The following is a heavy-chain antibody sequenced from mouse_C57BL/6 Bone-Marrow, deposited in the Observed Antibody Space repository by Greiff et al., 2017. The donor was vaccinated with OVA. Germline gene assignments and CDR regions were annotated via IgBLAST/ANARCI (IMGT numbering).Heavy chain of an antibody. CDR3: ARQRGGFAY. Sequence: DVMLVESGGDLVKPGGSLKLSCAASGFTFSSYGMSWVRQTPGKRLEWVATISSGGSYTYYPDSVKGRFTISRDNAKNTLYLQMSSLKSEDTAMYYCARQRGGFAYWGQGTLVTVSA. J-gene: IGHJ3*01. CDR2: ISSGGSYT. V-gene: IGHV5-6*02. CDR1: GFTFSSYG.